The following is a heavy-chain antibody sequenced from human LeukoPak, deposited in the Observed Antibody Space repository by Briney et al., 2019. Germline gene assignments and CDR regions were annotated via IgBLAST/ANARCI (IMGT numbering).Heavy chain of an antibody. J-gene: IGHJ2*01. CDR3: ARVFYESSSYFVSLAGYFDL. D-gene: IGHD3-22*01. Sequence: SETLSLTCSVSGDSIDSGGYYWSWIRQRPGTGLEWIGYISYSESTYYNPSLRSRLTISLDTSENQFSLKLTSVTAADTAVYYCARVFYESSSYFVSLAGYFDLWGRGTLVTVSS. V-gene: IGHV4-31*03. CDR1: GDSIDSGGYY. CDR2: ISYSEST.